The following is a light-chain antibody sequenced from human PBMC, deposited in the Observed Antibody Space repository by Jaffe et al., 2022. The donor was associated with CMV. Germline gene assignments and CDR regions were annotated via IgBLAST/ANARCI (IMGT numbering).Light chain of an antibody. Sequence: QAVVTQEPSLTVSPGGTVTLTCGSSTGAVTSGHYPYWFQQKPGQAPRTLIYDVNNRHSWAPARFSGSLLGGKAALTLSGAQPEDEADYYCYLSYFGVGAMFGGGTKLTVL. CDR1: TGAVTSGHY. CDR2: DVN. CDR3: YLSYFGVGAM. V-gene: IGLV7-46*01. J-gene: IGLJ3*02.